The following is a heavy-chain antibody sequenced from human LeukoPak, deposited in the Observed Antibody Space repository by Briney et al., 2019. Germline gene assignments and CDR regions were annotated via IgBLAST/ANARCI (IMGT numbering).Heavy chain of an antibody. V-gene: IGHV3-48*01. J-gene: IGHJ3*02. CDR2: ISDTGDTT. CDR1: GFTFTTFSTHS. CDR3: AADGVGVIPGDALDI. Sequence: GGSLRLSCAASGFTFTTFSTHSMNWVRQAPGKGLEWLSYISDTGDTTYYADSLQGRFTISRDDAKNSLYLHMSSLRADDTAIYYCAADGVGVIPGDALDIWGQGTKVTVSS. D-gene: IGHD3-10*01.